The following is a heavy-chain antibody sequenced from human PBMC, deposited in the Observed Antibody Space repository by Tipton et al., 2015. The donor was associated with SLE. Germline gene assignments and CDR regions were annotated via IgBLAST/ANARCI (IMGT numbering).Heavy chain of an antibody. J-gene: IGHJ6*02. CDR3: ARGMLTWRWAIVGVDV. CDR2: IYHGGSY. Sequence: TLSLTCSVSGGSIRGGGLSWSWIRQPPGKGLEWIGYIYHGGSYIYNPSLRSRVTMSVDESRNEFSLDLISVTAADTAVYYCARGMLTWRWAIVGVDVWGQGTTVNVSS. D-gene: IGHD1-26*01. V-gene: IGHV4-30-2*01. CDR1: GGSIRGGGLS.